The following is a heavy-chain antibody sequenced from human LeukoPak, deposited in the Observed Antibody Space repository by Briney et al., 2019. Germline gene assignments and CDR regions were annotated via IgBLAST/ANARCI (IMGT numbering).Heavy chain of an antibody. V-gene: IGHV3-30-3*01. Sequence: TGGSLRLSCAASGCSFSSYAMHWVRQAPGKGLEWVAVISYDGSNKYYADSVKGRFTISRDNSKNTLYLQMNSLRAEDTAVYYCARAGGVVVTAMYFDYWGQGTLVTVSS. J-gene: IGHJ4*02. CDR1: GCSFSSYA. CDR3: ARAGGVVVTAMYFDY. D-gene: IGHD2-21*02. CDR2: ISYDGSNK.